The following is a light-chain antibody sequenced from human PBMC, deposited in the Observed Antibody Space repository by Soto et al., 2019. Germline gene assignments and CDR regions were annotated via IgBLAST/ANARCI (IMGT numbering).Light chain of an antibody. J-gene: IGKJ1*01. CDR3: QQYNSAPWP. V-gene: IGKV1-27*01. CDR2: AAS. Sequence: DLQMTQSPSSLSASVGDRVTITCRASQGISNYLAWYQQKPGKVPKLLIYAASTLQSGVPSRFSGSGSGTDFTVIISSLQPEGGATYYFQQYNSAPWPFGQGTKLAIK. CDR1: QGISNY.